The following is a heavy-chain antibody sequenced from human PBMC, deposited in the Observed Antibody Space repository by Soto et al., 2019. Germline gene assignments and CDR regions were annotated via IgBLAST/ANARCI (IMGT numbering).Heavy chain of an antibody. V-gene: IGHV3-23*01. CDR2: ISGSGGRT. J-gene: IGHJ4*02. CDR3: AKGVDSSYKLPFDY. D-gene: IGHD6-6*01. Sequence: GGSLRLSCAASGFTFSSYAMSWVRQAPGKGLEWVSAISGSGGRTYYADSVKGRFTISRDNSKNTLYLQMNSLRAEDTAVYYCAKGVDSSYKLPFDYWGQGTLVTVSS. CDR1: GFTFSSYA.